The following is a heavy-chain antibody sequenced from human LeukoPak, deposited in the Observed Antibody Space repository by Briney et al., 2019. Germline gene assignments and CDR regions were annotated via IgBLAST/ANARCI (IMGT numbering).Heavy chain of an antibody. J-gene: IGHJ4*02. V-gene: IGHV1-18*01. Sequence: GASVKVSCKASGYTFTSYGISWVRQAPGQGLEWMGWISAYNGNTNYAQKLQGRVTMTTDTSTSTAYMELRSLRSDDTAVYYCARAYIAAGGTGDFDYWGQGTLVTVSS. CDR3: ARAYIAAGGTGDFDY. CDR1: GYTFTSYG. D-gene: IGHD6-13*01. CDR2: ISAYNGNT.